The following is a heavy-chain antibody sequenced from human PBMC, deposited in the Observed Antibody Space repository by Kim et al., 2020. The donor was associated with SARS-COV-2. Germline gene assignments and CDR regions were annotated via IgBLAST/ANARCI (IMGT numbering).Heavy chain of an antibody. CDR2: IEVTDEYI. D-gene: IGHD5-18*01. V-gene: IGHV3-21*01. J-gene: IGHJ5*02. Sequence: GGSLRLSCAASGFTFTSHAMSWVRQAPGKGLEWVSSIEVTDEYIYYADSVKGRFSISRDNANNLLYLHMDSVRADDTAVYYCVRGGGNSASIPLRRNWLDPWGQGTLVSVSS. CDR1: GFTFTSHA. CDR3: VRGGGNSASIPLRRNWLDP.